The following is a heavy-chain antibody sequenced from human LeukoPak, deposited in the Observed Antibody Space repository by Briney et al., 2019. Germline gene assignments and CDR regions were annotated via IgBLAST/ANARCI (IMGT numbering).Heavy chain of an antibody. CDR2: FDPEDGET. D-gene: IGHD6-13*01. Sequence: GASVKVSCKVSGYTLTELSMHWVRQAPGKGLEWMGGFDPEDGETIYAQKFQGRVTITADESTSTAYMELSSLRSEDTAVYYCARGCKQLAPYYYYGMDVWGQGTTVTVSS. CDR1: GYTLTELS. CDR3: ARGCKQLAPYYYYGMDV. V-gene: IGHV1-24*01. J-gene: IGHJ6*02.